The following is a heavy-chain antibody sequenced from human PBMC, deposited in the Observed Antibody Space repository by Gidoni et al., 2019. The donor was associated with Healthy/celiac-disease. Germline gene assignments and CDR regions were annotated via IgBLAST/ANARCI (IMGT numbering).Heavy chain of an antibody. V-gene: IGHV4-39*07. D-gene: IGHD6-19*01. CDR3: ASIAVANLGFDY. CDR1: GGSISSSSYY. Sequence: QLQLQESGPGLVKPSETLSLTCTVSGGSISSSSYYWGWIRQPPGKGLEWIGSIYYSGSTYYNPSLKSRVTISVDTSKNQFSLKLSSVTAADTAVYYCASIAVANLGFDYWGQGTLVTVSS. J-gene: IGHJ4*02. CDR2: IYYSGST.